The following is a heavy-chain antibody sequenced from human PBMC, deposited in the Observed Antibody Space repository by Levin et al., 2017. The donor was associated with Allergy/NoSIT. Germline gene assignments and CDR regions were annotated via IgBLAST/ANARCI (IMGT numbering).Heavy chain of an antibody. Sequence: GESLKISCAASGFTFSSYAMSWVRQAPGKGLEWVSAISGSGGSTYYADSVKGRFTISRDNSKNTLYLQMNSLRAEDTAVYYCAKDSGPPYYDFWSGYDAFDIWGQGTMVTVSS. CDR2: ISGSGGST. J-gene: IGHJ3*02. V-gene: IGHV3-23*01. CDR1: GFTFSSYA. CDR3: AKDSGPPYYDFWSGYDAFDI. D-gene: IGHD3-3*01.